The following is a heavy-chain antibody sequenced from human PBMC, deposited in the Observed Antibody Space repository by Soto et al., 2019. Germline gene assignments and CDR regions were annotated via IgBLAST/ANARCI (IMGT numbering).Heavy chain of an antibody. Sequence: ESGGGLVQPGGSLRLSCAGSGFRFSRSCMSWIRQAPGKGLEWVAHINQGGSQKYYVDSAKGRFTISRDNAKTSLYLQMNNLRAEDTATYYCASWADAADEDYFHHWGQGTLVTVSS. V-gene: IGHV3-7*03. D-gene: IGHD3-16*01. J-gene: IGHJ1*01. CDR3: ASWADAADEDYFHH. CDR1: GFRFSRSC. CDR2: INQGGSQK.